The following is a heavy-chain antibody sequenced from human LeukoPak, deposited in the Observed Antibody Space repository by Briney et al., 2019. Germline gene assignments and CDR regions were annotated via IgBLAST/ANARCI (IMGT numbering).Heavy chain of an antibody. Sequence: GESLKISCKGSGYKFTNYWIGWVRPMPGKGLEWMGIIHPGDSDTRYRPSFQGQITISVDKSISTAYLQWNSLKASDTAIYYCARRSGSSSSDYWGQGTLVSVSS. CDR3: ARRSGSSSSDY. D-gene: IGHD6-6*01. CDR2: IHPGDSDT. J-gene: IGHJ4*02. CDR1: GYKFTNYW. V-gene: IGHV5-51*01.